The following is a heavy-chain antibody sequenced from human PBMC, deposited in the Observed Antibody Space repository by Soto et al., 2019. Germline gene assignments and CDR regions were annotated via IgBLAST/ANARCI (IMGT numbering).Heavy chain of an antibody. CDR3: ARGYSSGWPPYYYYYGMDV. Sequence: GGSLRLSCAASGFTFSSYAMSWVRQAPGKGLEWVSDISSSGNSTSYADSVKGRFTISRDNAKNTLYLQMNSLRAEDTAVYYCARGYSSGWPPYYYYYGMDVWGQGTTVTVSS. CDR2: ISSSGNST. CDR1: GFTFSSYA. J-gene: IGHJ6*02. D-gene: IGHD6-19*01. V-gene: IGHV3-23*01.